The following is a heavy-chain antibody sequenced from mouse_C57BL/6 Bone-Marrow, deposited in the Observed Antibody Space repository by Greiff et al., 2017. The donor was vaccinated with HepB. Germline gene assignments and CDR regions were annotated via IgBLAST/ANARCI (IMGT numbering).Heavy chain of an antibody. CDR3: ARGGGWLLFDY. J-gene: IGHJ2*01. V-gene: IGHV1-9*01. CDR1: GYTFTGYW. CDR2: ILPGSGST. Sequence: VQLQQSGAELMKPGASVKLSCKATGYTFTGYWIEWVKQRPGHGLEWIGEILPGSGSTNYNEKFKGKATLTADTSSNTAYMQLSNLTTEDSAIYCCARGGGWLLFDYWGQGTTLTVSS. D-gene: IGHD2-3*01.